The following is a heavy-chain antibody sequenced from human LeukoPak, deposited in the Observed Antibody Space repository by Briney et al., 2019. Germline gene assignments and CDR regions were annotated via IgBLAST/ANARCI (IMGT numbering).Heavy chain of an antibody. CDR1: GFTFSDYY. D-gene: IGHD3-10*01. J-gene: IGHJ4*02. CDR2: ISSSGSTI. Sequence: GGSLRLSCAPSGFTFSDYYMSWIRQAPGQGLEWVSYISSSGSTIYYADSGKGRFTISRDNAKNSLYLQMNSLRAEDTAVYYCARERILWFGEFDYWGQGTLVTVSS. V-gene: IGHV3-11*01. CDR3: ARERILWFGEFDY.